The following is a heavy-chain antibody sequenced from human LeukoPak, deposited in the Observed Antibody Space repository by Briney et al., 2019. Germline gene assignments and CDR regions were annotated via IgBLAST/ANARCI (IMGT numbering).Heavy chain of an antibody. CDR2: INPNSGGT. D-gene: IGHD1-1*01. Sequence: ASVKVSCKASGYTFTGYYMHWVRQAPGQGLEWMGWINPNSGGTNYAQKFQGRVTMTRDTSISTAYMELSRLRSDGTAVYYCARELRGTYYFDYWGQGTLVTVSS. J-gene: IGHJ4*02. CDR3: ARELRGTYYFDY. V-gene: IGHV1-2*02. CDR1: GYTFTGYY.